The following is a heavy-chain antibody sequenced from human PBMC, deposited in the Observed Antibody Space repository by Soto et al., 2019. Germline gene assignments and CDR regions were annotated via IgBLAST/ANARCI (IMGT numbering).Heavy chain of an antibody. V-gene: IGHV3-11*05. CDR2: ITSSSDYT. J-gene: IGHJ6*02. CDR3: VREYYYGMDV. CDR1: GFTFSAYY. Sequence: PGGSLRLSCAASGFTFSAYYMTWMRQAPGKGLEWVSYITSSSDYTNYAGSVKGRFTISRDNAKNSLYLQMNSLRVEDTAVYYCVREYYYGMDVWGQGTTVT.